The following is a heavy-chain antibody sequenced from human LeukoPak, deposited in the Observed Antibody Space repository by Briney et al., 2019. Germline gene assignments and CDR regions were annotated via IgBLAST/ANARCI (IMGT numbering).Heavy chain of an antibody. V-gene: IGHV1-8*01. CDR3: ARAGTDFAAYYFDY. D-gene: IGHD1-14*01. CDR2: MNPNSGNT. CDR1: GYTFTSYD. Sequence: ASVKVSCKASGYTFTSYDINWVRQATGQGREWMGWMNPNSGNTGYAQKFQGRVTMTRNTSISTAYMELSSLRSEDTAVYYCARAGTDFAAYYFDYWGQGPLVTVSS. J-gene: IGHJ4*02.